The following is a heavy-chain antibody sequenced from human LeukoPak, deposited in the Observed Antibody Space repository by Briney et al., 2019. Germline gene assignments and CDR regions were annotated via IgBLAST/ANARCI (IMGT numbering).Heavy chain of an antibody. CDR3: ARARTRGNNWYFDY. V-gene: IGHV4-59*01. CDR2: VYYRVHT. D-gene: IGHD1-1*01. CDR1: GGSGDSINTYY. Sequence: SETLSLTCTVSGGSGDSINTYYWNWIRQPPGKGLEWIGYVYYRVHTNYNPSHKRRLSISVDTSKSQLSLKVSSVTASDTAVYYCARARTRGNNWYFDYWGQGTLVTVSS. J-gene: IGHJ4*02.